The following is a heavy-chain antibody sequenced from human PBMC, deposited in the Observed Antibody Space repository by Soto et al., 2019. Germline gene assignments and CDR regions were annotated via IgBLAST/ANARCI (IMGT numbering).Heavy chain of an antibody. CDR1: GFTFSSYW. V-gene: IGHV3-7*03. J-gene: IGHJ6*03. CDR3: AKVGYSGYVPMDV. CDR2: IKQGGSRK. Sequence: GGSLRLSCAASGFTFSSYWMSWVRQAPGKGLEWVANIKQGGSRKYYVDSVKGRFTISRDNAKNTLYLQMNSLRAEDTAVYYCAKVGYSGYVPMDVWGKGTTVTVLL. D-gene: IGHD5-12*01.